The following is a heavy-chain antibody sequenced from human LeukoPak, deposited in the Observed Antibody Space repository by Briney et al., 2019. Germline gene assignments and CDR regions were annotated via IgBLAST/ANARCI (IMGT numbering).Heavy chain of an antibody. V-gene: IGHV3-30*03. D-gene: IGHD4-17*01. CDR2: ISCDGSNK. CDR3: ATDVDYGDYETGWGYYFAH. Sequence: PRGSLRLSCVASGFTFSNYGVHWVRQAPGKGLEWVAVISCDGSNKYFADSVKGRFTISRDNSKNTLYLQMTSLRAEDTAVYYCATDVDYGDYETGWGYYFAHWGQGTLVTVSS. J-gene: IGHJ4*02. CDR1: GFTFSNYG.